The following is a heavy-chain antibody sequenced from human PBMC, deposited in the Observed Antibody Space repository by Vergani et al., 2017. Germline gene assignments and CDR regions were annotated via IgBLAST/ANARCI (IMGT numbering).Heavy chain of an antibody. Sequence: QVQLQESGPGLVKPSQTLSLTCTVSGGSISSGGYYWSWIRQHPGKGLEWIGYIYYSGSTNYNPSLKSRVTISVDTSKNQFSLKLSSVTAADTAVCYCARLGANYYDEPGVDYWGQGTLVTVSS. CDR3: ARLGANYYDEPGVDY. D-gene: IGHD3-22*01. V-gene: IGHV4-31*03. CDR1: GGSISSGGYY. CDR2: IYYSGST. J-gene: IGHJ4*02.